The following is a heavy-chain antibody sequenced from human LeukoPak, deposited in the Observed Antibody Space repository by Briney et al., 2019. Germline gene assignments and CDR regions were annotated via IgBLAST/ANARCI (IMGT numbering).Heavy chain of an antibody. Sequence: ASVKVSCKASGYTFTSYGISWVRQAPGQGLEWMGWINPNSGGTNYAQKFQGRVTMTRDTSISTAYMELSRLRSDDTAVYYCARDSMVRGVVSPEFDPWGQGTLVTVSS. D-gene: IGHD3-10*01. CDR3: ARDSMVRGVVSPEFDP. CDR2: INPNSGGT. CDR1: GYTFTSYG. J-gene: IGHJ5*02. V-gene: IGHV1-2*02.